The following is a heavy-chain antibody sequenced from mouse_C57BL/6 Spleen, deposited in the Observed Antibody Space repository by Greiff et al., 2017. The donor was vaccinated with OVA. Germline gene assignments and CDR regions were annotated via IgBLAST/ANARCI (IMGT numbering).Heavy chain of an antibody. D-gene: IGHD2-2*01. CDR1: GYTFTDYN. CDR3: VRSGLRRYFFDY. Sequence: EVMLVESGPELVKPGASVKIPCKASGYTFTDYNMDWVKQSHGKSLEWIGDINPNNGGTNYNQKFKGKATLTGDKSSSTAYMEPRSRTSEDTAVYYCVRSGLRRYFFDYLGQGTPLTVSS. J-gene: IGHJ2*01. V-gene: IGHV1-18*01. CDR2: INPNNGGT.